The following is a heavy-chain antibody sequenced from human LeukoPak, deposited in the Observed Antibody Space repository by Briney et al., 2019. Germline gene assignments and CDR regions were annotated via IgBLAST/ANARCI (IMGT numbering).Heavy chain of an antibody. Sequence: QTGGSLRLSCAASGFTFSSYWMSWVRQAPGKGLEWVANIKQDGSEKYYVDSVKGRFTISRDNAKNSLYLQMNSLRAEDTAVYYCANFHCSSTSCHLSGYFQHWGQGTLVTVSS. CDR3: ANFHCSSTSCHLSGYFQH. CDR2: IKQDGSEK. J-gene: IGHJ1*01. CDR1: GFTFSSYW. D-gene: IGHD2-2*01. V-gene: IGHV3-7*01.